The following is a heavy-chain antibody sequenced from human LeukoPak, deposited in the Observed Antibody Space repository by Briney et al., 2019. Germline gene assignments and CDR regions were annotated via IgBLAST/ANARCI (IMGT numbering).Heavy chain of an antibody. CDR2: INSDGSST. D-gene: IGHD3-3*01. CDR1: GFTFSSCR. Sequence: GGSLRLSCAASGFTFSSCRMHWVRQAPGKGLVWVSRINSDGSSTSYADSVKGRFTISRDNAKNTLYLQMNSLRAEDTAVYYCARDYVPIFGVVIRSYGMDVWGQGTTVTVSS. CDR3: ARDYVPIFGVVIRSYGMDV. J-gene: IGHJ6*02. V-gene: IGHV3-74*01.